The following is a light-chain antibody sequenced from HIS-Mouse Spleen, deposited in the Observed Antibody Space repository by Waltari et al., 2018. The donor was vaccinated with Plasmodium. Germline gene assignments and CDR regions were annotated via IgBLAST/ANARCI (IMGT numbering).Light chain of an antibody. CDR3: CSYAGSSTYV. V-gene: IGLV2-23*01. Sequence: QSALTQPASVSGSPGQSIPIACTGTSSDVGSYNLVSWDQQHPGKAPKLIIYEGSKRPSGVANRFSGSKSGNTASLTISGLQAEDEADYYCCSYAGSSTYVFGTGTKVTVL. J-gene: IGLJ1*01. CDR2: EGS. CDR1: SSDVGSYNL.